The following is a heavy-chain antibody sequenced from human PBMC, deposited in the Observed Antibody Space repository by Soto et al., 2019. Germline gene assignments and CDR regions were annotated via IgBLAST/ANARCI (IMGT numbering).Heavy chain of an antibody. Sequence: SETLSLTCAVSGGSISSSNWWSWVRQPPGRGLEWIGEIYHSGSTNYNPSLKSRVTMSADKSKNQFSLKLTSVTAADTAVYYCARDRRAGRPLDYWGQGTLVTVSS. V-gene: IGHV4-4*02. J-gene: IGHJ4*02. D-gene: IGHD1-26*01. CDR1: GGSISSSNW. CDR3: ARDRRAGRPLDY. CDR2: IYHSGST.